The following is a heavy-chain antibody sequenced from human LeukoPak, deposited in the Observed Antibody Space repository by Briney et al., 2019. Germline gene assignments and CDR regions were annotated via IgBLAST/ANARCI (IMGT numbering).Heavy chain of an antibody. CDR2: IYMSGST. D-gene: IGHD3-3*01. CDR3: ARGIYDFYYMDV. Sequence: SQTLSLTCTVSGGSIRSGSYYWNWFRQPAGKGLEWIGRIYMSGSTDYDPSLKSRVTISIDTSKNQFSLKLNSVTAADTAVYYCARGIYDFYYMDVWGKGTTVTVSS. V-gene: IGHV4-61*02. J-gene: IGHJ6*03. CDR1: GGSIRSGSYY.